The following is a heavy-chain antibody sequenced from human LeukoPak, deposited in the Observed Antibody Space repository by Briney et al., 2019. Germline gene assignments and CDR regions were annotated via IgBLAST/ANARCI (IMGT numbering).Heavy chain of an antibody. J-gene: IGHJ6*02. CDR2: IYYSGST. CDR1: GGSISSHY. CDR3: ARLTYYYGMDV. Sequence: SETLSLTCTVSGGSISSHYWSWIRQPPGKGLEWIGYIYYSGSTNYNPSLKSRVTISVDTSKNQFSLKLSSVTAADTAVYYCARLTYYYGMDVWGQGTTVTVSS. V-gene: IGHV4-59*08.